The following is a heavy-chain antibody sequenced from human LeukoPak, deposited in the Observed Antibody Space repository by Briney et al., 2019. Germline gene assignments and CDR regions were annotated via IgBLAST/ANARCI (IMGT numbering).Heavy chain of an antibody. CDR3: AKDLSNVLRYFDWWY. D-gene: IGHD3-9*01. CDR2: IQNDVITK. Sequence: PGGSLRLSCGVSGIGFSGSGMHWLRQAPGKGLEWVAFIQNDVITKNYAVSVKGRFTISRDNSKNTLYLQMNSLRAEDTAVYYCAKDLSNVLRYFDWWYWGQGTLVTVSS. CDR1: GIGFSGSG. V-gene: IGHV3-30*02. J-gene: IGHJ4*02.